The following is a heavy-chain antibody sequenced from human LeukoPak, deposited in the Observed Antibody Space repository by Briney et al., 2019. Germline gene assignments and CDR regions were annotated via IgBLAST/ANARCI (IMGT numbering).Heavy chain of an antibody. J-gene: IGHJ4*02. CDR1: GGAFSGYY. CDR3: ARSYYDIVTGYRGHRRGYYFDY. V-gene: IGHV4-34*01. Sequence: SETLSLTCAVYGGAFSGYYWSWIRQPPGKGVEWIGEINHSGSTNYNPSLKSRVTISVDTSKNQFSLKLSSVTAADTAVYYCARSYYDIVTGYRGHRRGYYFDYWGQGTLVTVSS. CDR2: INHSGST. D-gene: IGHD3-9*01.